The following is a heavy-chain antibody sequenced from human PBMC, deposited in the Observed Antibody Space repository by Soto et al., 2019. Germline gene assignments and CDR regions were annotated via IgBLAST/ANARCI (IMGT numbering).Heavy chain of an antibody. CDR2: IGLGSSTK. D-gene: IGHD3-22*01. CDR1: GFTFRNYG. J-gene: IGHJ3*01. Sequence: GGSLRFSCAASGFTFRNYGMNWVRQAPGKGLEWVSYIGLGSSTKYYADSVEGRFTISRDNAKNSLYLQMNSLRAEDTAVYYCARDQLYYNDISGRPLNAFDVWGQGTMVTVSS. CDR3: ARDQLYYNDISGRPLNAFDV. V-gene: IGHV3-48*01.